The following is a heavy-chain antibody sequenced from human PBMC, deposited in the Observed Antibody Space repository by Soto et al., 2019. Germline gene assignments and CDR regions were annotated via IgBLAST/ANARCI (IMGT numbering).Heavy chain of an antibody. D-gene: IGHD3-22*01. CDR3: ARRSTVRNYADDSSDYFYLFDC. CDR1: GDSISTFY. J-gene: IGHJ4*02. Sequence: PSDTLSLTCTVSGDSISTFYWGWMRQSPGKELEWLGYVYYTGSTNYNPSLKSRVTISVDRSKNQFSLKLTSANAADTAVYYCARRSTVRNYADDSSDYFYLFDCWGQGTQVT. CDR2: VYYTGST. V-gene: IGHV4-59*01.